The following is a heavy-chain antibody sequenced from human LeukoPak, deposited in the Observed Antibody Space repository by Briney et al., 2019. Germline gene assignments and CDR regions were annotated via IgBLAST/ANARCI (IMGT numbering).Heavy chain of an antibody. CDR2: ISYDGSNK. V-gene: IGHV3-30*04. Sequence: GGGLRLSRAASWVTVVSYARHGVRQAPGKRMEWVAVISYDGSNKYYADSVKGRFTISRDNSKNTLYLQMNSLRAEDTAVYYCARDTSYYYDSSGYILWGQGTMVTVSS. D-gene: IGHD3-22*01. CDR1: WVTVVSYA. CDR3: ARDTSYYYDSSGYIL. J-gene: IGHJ3*01.